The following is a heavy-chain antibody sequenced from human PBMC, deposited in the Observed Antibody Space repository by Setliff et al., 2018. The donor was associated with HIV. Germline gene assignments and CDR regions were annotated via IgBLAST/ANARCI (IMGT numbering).Heavy chain of an antibody. CDR3: AKDPRAAVATICDY. Sequence: HPGGSLRLSCAASGFTFSSFAMSWVRQAPGKGLEWVSSISGSGGSTYYADSVKGRFTISRDNSKNTLYLQMNSLRAEDTAVYYCAKDPRAAVATICDYWGQGTLVTVSS. J-gene: IGHJ4*02. CDR2: ISGSGGST. V-gene: IGHV3-23*01. CDR1: GFTFSSFA. D-gene: IGHD5-12*01.